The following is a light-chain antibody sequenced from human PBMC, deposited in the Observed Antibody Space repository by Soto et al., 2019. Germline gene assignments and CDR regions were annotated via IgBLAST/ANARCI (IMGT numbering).Light chain of an antibody. CDR2: GAS. Sequence: DIVMTQSPATLSLSPGERAALSYRASQSINSELAWYQQKPGQPPRLLIYGASTRATGVPARFTGSESGSEFTLTISGLQSEDFAVYYCQQGHNWPLTFGQGTRLEI. CDR1: QSINSE. V-gene: IGKV3-15*01. J-gene: IGKJ2*01. CDR3: QQGHNWPLT.